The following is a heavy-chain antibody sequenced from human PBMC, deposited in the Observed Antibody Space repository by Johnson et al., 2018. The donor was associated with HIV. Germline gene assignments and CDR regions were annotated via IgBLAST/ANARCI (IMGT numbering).Heavy chain of an antibody. CDR2: ISYDGSNK. Sequence: QVQLVESGGGVVQPGRSLRLSCAASGFTFSSYGMHWVRHAPGKGLEWVAVISYDGSNKYYADSVKGRFTISRDNSKNTLYLQMNSLRAEDTAVYYCARGRRIQLWLLADAFDIWGQGTMVTVSS. J-gene: IGHJ3*02. CDR1: GFTFSSYG. V-gene: IGHV3-30*03. CDR3: ARGRRIQLWLLADAFDI. D-gene: IGHD5-18*01.